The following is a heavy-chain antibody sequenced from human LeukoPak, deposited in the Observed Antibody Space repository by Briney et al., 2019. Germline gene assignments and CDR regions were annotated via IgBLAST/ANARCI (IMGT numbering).Heavy chain of an antibody. D-gene: IGHD3-10*01. J-gene: IGHJ4*02. CDR2: IIPIFGTA. V-gene: IGHV1-69*05. Sequence: GASVKVSCKASGGTFTSYAISWVRQAPGQGLEWMGGIIPIFGTANYAQKFQGRVTMTRDTSISTAYMELSRLRSDDTAVYYCAREGREYYFDYWGQGTLVTVSS. CDR3: AREGREYYFDY. CDR1: GGTFTSYA.